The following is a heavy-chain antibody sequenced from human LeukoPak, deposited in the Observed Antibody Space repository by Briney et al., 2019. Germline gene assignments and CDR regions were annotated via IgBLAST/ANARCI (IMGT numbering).Heavy chain of an antibody. CDR1: GGSISSSSYY. J-gene: IGHJ4*02. CDR3: ARGLRKPLLKAPDLFDY. Sequence: SETLSLTCTVSGGSISSSSYYWGWIRQPPGKGLEWIGSIYYSGSTYYNPSLKSRVTISVDTSKNQFSLKLSSVTAADTAVYYCARGLRKPLLKAPDLFDYWGQGTLVTVSS. D-gene: IGHD2-21*02. CDR2: IYYSGST. V-gene: IGHV4-39*01.